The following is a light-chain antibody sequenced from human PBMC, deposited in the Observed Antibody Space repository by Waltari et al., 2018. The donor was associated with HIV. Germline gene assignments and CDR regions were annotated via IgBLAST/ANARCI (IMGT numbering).Light chain of an antibody. CDR1: SSDVGASNY. CDR3: ASHAGSKDV. J-gene: IGLJ2*01. Sequence: QSALTQPPSASGSPGPSVTISCTGTSSDVGASNYVSWFQQHPGKAPKLMIYDVTKRPSGVPDRFSGSKSGNTASLTVSGLQAEDEADYYCASHAGSKDVFGGGTRLTVL. CDR2: DVT. V-gene: IGLV2-8*01.